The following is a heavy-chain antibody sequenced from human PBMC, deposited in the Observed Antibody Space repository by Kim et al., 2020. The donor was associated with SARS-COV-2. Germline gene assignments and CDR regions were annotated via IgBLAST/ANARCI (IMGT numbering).Heavy chain of an antibody. Sequence: ASVKVSCKASGYTFTKYGINWVRQAPGHGLEWMGWINSDIGEPTYAQGFTGRFVFSLDTSVNTAYLQISSLQTADTAVYFCARTVAVLDYWGQGTLVTVSS. CDR1: GYTFTKYG. D-gene: IGHD6-19*01. V-gene: IGHV7-4-1*02. CDR3: ARTVAVLDY. CDR2: INSDIGEP. J-gene: IGHJ4*02.